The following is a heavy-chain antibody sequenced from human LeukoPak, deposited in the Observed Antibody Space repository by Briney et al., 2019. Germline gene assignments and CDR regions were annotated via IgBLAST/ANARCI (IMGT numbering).Heavy chain of an antibody. CDR1: GFTFSSYS. Sequence: PGGSLRLSCAASGFTFSSYSMNWVRQAPGKGLEWVSSISSSSSYIYYADSVKGRFTISRDNAKNSLYLQMNSLRAEDTAVYYCARDRHPYSGSYVAFDIWGQGTMVTVSS. CDR2: ISSSSSYI. J-gene: IGHJ3*02. D-gene: IGHD1-26*01. CDR3: ARDRHPYSGSYVAFDI. V-gene: IGHV3-21*01.